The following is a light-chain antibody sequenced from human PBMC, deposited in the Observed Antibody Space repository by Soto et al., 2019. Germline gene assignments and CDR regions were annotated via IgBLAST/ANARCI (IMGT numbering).Light chain of an antibody. V-gene: IGKV1-5*03. Sequence: DIQMTQSPSTLSGYVGDRVTITCRASQTISSWLAWYQQKPGKAPKLLIYKASTLKSGVPSRFRGSGSWTEFNLNISSLQADEFATYYYQPYNSYSEALGQGTKVDIK. CDR1: QTISSW. J-gene: IGKJ1*01. CDR3: QPYNSYSEA. CDR2: KAS.